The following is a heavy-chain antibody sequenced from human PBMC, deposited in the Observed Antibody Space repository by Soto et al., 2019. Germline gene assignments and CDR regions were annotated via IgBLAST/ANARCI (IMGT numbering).Heavy chain of an antibody. CDR3: AASYGSGYRAFDY. D-gene: IGHD3-10*01. V-gene: IGHV1-69*02. CDR2: INPIVSMS. Sequence: QVQLVQSGTEVKKPGSSVKVSCKASGDTFSFYTINWVLQAPGLGLEWVGRINPIVSMSNYAQKFQGRVSMTADKSTSTADMELRSLRSDDTAMYFCAASYGSGYRAFDYWGQGALVSVSS. CDR1: GDTFSFYT. J-gene: IGHJ4*02.